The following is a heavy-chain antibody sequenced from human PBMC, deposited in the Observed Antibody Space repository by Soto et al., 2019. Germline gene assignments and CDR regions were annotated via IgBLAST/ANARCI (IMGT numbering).Heavy chain of an antibody. Sequence: QVQLVQSGAEVKKPGASVQVSCKASGYTFTRYSINWVRQAPGQGLEWVGWISSYNGDTKYAQKFQGRVTLTTDTSPTTTYMDLRSLTSDDTAVYFCARGDSTGSPTGCFDPWGQGTLVTVSS. D-gene: IGHD6-19*01. CDR2: ISSYNGDT. J-gene: IGHJ5*02. CDR1: GYTFTRYS. V-gene: IGHV1-18*04. CDR3: ARGDSTGSPTGCFDP.